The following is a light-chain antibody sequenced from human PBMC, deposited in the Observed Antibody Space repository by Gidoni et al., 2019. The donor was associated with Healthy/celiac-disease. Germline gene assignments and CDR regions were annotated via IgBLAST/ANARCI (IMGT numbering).Light chain of an antibody. Sequence: QTVVTQEPSFSVSPVGTVTLTCGLSSGSVSTSYYPSWYQQTPGQAPRTLIYSTNTRSSGVPDRFSGSILGNKAALTITGAQADDESDYYCVLYMGSGPYVFGTGTKVTVL. CDR3: VLYMGSGPYV. CDR1: SGSVSTSYY. J-gene: IGLJ1*01. CDR2: STN. V-gene: IGLV8-61*01.